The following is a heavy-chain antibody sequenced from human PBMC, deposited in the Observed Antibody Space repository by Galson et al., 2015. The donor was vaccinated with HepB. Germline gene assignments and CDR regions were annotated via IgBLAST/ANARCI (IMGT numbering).Heavy chain of an antibody. Sequence: SVKVSCKASGGTFSSYAISWVRQAPGQGLEWMGGIIPIFGTANYAQKFQGRVTITADKSTSTAYMELSSLRSEDTAVYYCARGPVRFLEWNNRGDGAFDIWGQGTMVTVSS. CDR1: GGTFSSYA. D-gene: IGHD3-3*01. CDR3: ARGPVRFLEWNNRGDGAFDI. CDR2: IIPIFGTA. V-gene: IGHV1-69*06. J-gene: IGHJ3*02.